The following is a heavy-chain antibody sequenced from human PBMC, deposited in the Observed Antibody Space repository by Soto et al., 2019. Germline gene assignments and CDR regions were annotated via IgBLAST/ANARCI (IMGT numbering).Heavy chain of an antibody. J-gene: IGHJ4*02. CDR3: ATGVGWGYIFGLQY. CDR1: GSTLSEFF. D-gene: IGHD5-18*01. CDR2: YVPEDGKT. Sequence: ASVKVSCKISGSTLSEFFMHWVRQAPGKGLEWMGGYVPEDGKTIYAPKFQDRVIMTEDTSTDTASMELNSLRSEDTAVYFCATGVGWGYIFGLQYWGQGTPVTVSS. V-gene: IGHV1-24*01.